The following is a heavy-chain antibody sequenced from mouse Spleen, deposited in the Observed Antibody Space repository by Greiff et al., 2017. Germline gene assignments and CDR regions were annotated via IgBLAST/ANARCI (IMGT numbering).Heavy chain of an antibody. D-gene: IGHD1-2*01. J-gene: IGHJ4*01. CDR3: AKGAITTRMDY. CDR1: GYTFTSYW. CDR2: IDPSDSYT. V-gene: IGHV1-50*01. Sequence: QVQLQQPGAELVKPGASVKLSCKASGYTFTSYWMQWVKQRPGQGLEWIGEIDPSDSYTNYNQKFKGKATLTVDTSSSTAYMQLSSLTSEDSAVYYCAKGAITTRMDYWGQGTSVTVSS.